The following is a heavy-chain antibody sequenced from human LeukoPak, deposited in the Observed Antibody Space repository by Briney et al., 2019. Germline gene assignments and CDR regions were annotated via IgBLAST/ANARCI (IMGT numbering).Heavy chain of an antibody. D-gene: IGHD5-24*01. J-gene: IGHJ4*02. Sequence: GGSLRLSCAASGFTFSSYWMHWVRQAPGKGLVWVSRINSDGSTTSYADSVKGRFTISRDNAKNTLYLQMNSLRAEDTAVYYCVRTWVELDTSLPDYCSEGTLVTVSS. CDR2: INSDGSTT. CDR1: GFTFSSYW. V-gene: IGHV3-74*01. CDR3: VRTWVELDTSLPDY.